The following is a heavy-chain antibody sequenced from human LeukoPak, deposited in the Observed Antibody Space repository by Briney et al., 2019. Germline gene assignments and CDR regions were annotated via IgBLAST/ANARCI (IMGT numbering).Heavy chain of an antibody. CDR2: IWYDGGNK. CDR1: GFTFSSYG. V-gene: IGHV3-33*01. D-gene: IGHD6-13*01. CDR3: ARDSYSSSWYNMPSLIY. J-gene: IGHJ4*02. Sequence: GRSLRLSCAASGFTFSSYGMHWVRQAPGKGLEWVAVIWYDGGNKYYADSVKGRFTISRDNSKNTLYLQMNSLRAEDTAVYYCARDSYSSSWYNMPSLIYWGQGTLVTVSS.